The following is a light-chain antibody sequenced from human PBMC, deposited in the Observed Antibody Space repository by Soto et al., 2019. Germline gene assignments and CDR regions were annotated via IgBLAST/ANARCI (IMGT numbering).Light chain of an antibody. Sequence: EIVLTQSPGTLSLSPGERATLSCRASQSVSSSYLAWYQQKPGQAHRLLIYVASSRATGIPDRFSGSGSGTDFTLTISRLEPEDFAVYYCQQYGSSPPWTFGQGPKVEIK. CDR3: QQYGSSPPWT. V-gene: IGKV3-20*01. CDR2: VAS. CDR1: QSVSSSY. J-gene: IGKJ1*01.